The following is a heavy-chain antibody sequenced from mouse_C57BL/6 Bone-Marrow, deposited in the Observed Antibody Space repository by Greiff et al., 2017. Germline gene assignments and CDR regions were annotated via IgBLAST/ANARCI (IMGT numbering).Heavy chain of an antibody. J-gene: IGHJ3*01. D-gene: IGHD2-3*01. CDR3: TTRYECAY. CDR1: GFNIKDDY. V-gene: IGHV14-4*01. Sequence: EVQLQQSGAELVRPGASVKLSCTASGFNIKDDYMHWVKQRPEQGLEWIGWIDPENGDTEYASKFQGKATITADTSSNTAYLQLSSLTSEDTAVYYCTTRYECAYWGQGTLVTVYA. CDR2: IDPENGDT.